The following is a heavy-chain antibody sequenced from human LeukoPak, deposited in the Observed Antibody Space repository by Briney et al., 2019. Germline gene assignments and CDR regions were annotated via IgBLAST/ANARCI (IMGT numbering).Heavy chain of an antibody. CDR2: ISSSGSAI. Sequence: GGSLRLSCGASGFSVSSSYMSWVRQAPGKGLEWVSFISSSGSAIHYADSVRGRFTISRDNAKNSLFLQMSRLRADDTAVYYCARGVGHKFDFHWVYWGQGTLVAVSS. CDR3: ARGVGHKFDFHWVY. D-gene: IGHD3/OR15-3a*01. J-gene: IGHJ4*02. CDR1: GFSVSSSY. V-gene: IGHV3-11*01.